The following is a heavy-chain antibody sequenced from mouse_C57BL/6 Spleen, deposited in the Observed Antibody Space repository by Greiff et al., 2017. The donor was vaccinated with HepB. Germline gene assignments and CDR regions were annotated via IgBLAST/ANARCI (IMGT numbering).Heavy chain of an antibody. CDR3: AKGGYYGNFFDY. CDR2: IDPSDSYT. D-gene: IGHD2-1*01. Sequence: VQLQQPGAELVRPGNSVKLSCKASGYTFTSYWMHWVKQRPGQGLEWIGVIDPSDSYTNYNQKFKGKATLTVDTSSSTAYMQLSSLTSEDSAVYYCAKGGYYGNFFDYWGQGTTLTVSS. V-gene: IGHV1-59*01. CDR1: GYTFTSYW. J-gene: IGHJ2*01.